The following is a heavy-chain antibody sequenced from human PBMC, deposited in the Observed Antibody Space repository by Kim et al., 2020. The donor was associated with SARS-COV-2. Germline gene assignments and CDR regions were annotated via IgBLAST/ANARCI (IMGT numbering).Heavy chain of an antibody. CDR1: GFSFSDNY. CDR3: ARERIHYGDYSYYYYGM. J-gene: IGHJ6*01. V-gene: IGHV3-11*05. D-gene: IGHD4-17*01. Sequence: GGSLRLSCAASGFSFSDNYMSWIRQAPGKGLEWVSYIRSGSNYTYYAASERGRFTISRNNANNSLYQQMNSLRDEETTVYYCARERIHYGDYSYYYYGM. CDR2: IRSGSNYT.